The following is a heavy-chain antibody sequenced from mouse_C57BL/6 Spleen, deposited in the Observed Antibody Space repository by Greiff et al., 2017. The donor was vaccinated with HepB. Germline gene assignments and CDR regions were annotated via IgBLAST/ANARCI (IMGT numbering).Heavy chain of an antibody. CDR2: IRLKSDNYAT. J-gene: IGHJ3*01. V-gene: IGHV6-3*01. CDR3: TDGSSWGWFAY. CDR1: GFTFSNYW. Sequence: EVKVVESGGGLVQPGGSMKLSCVASGFTFSNYWMNWVRQSPEKGLEWVAQIRLKSDNYATHYAESVKGRFTISRDDSKSSVYLQMNNLRAEDTGIYYCTDGSSWGWFAYWGQGTLVTVSA. D-gene: IGHD1-1*01.